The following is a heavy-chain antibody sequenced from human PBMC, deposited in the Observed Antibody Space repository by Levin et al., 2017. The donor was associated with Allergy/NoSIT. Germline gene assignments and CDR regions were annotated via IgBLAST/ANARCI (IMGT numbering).Heavy chain of an antibody. CDR2: ITWNSDSI. J-gene: IGHJ4*02. V-gene: IGHV3-9*01. CDR3: AKGLSFGYFDY. Sequence: GGSLRLSCAASGFTFDDYAMHWVRQAPGKGLEWVSGITWNSDSIGYADSVKGRFTISRDNAKNSLYLQMNSLRAEDTALYYCAKGLSFGYFDYWGQGTLVTVSS. D-gene: IGHD3-16*01. CDR1: GFTFDDYA.